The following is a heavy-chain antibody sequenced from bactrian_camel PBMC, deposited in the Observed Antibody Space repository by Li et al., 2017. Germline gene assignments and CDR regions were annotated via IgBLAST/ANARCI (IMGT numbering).Heavy chain of an antibody. CDR2: ICTGRMGRDATT. Sequence: VQLVESGGGSVQAGGSLRLSCVVSGYSSGTNCMGWFRQVPGKQREGVAAICTGRMGRDATTHYADSVMGRSTISQDSAKNMVHLQIDDLTPEDAATYYCAAGLFDRGSWFGNWADFRYWGQGTQVTVS. V-gene: IGHV3S53*01. CDR1: GYSSGTNC. D-gene: IGHD6*01. CDR3: AAGLFDRGSWFGNWADFRY. J-gene: IGHJ6*01.